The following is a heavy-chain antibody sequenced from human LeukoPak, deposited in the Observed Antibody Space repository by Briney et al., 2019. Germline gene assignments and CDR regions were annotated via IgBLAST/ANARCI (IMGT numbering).Heavy chain of an antibody. J-gene: IGHJ4*02. Sequence: SETLSLTCTVSGGSISSSTYYWGWIRQPPGKGLEWIGTIYYSGSTYYNPSLKSRVTIFVDTSKNQFSLKLSSVTAADTAVYYCARGHQSLYSGYDSGFFDYWGQGTLVTVSS. CDR2: IYYSGST. CDR3: ARGHQSLYSGYDSGFFDY. V-gene: IGHV4-39*01. CDR1: GGSISSSTYY. D-gene: IGHD5-12*01.